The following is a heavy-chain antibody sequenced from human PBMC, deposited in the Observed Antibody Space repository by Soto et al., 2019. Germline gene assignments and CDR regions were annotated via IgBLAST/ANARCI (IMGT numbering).Heavy chain of an antibody. CDR1: GGSISSYY. CDR2: IYTSGST. V-gene: IGHV4-4*07. D-gene: IGHD5-18*01. J-gene: IGHJ6*01. Sequence: SQTLSLTCTVSGGSISSYYWSWIRQPAGKGLEWIGRIYTSGSTNYNPSLKSRVTMSVDTSKNQFSLRLISVTAADTAVYYCARESGYSYPVPLPRYYYYGMDVLAQGTTVTVSS. CDR3: ARESGYSYPVPLPRYYYYGMDV.